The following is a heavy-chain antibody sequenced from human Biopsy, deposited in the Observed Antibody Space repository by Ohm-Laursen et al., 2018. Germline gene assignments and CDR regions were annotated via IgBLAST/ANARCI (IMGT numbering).Heavy chain of an antibody. CDR1: GDTLTDLS. D-gene: IGHD6-19*01. J-gene: IGHJ4*02. CDR3: ATGIRTGWYYFDS. CDR2: FAPEDGAT. V-gene: IGHV1-24*01. Sequence: SSVKVSCKVSGDTLTDLSMHWLRQAPGEGLEWLGGFAPEDGATFYAHKFQGRVTVTEDTSTDTAYMELNSLRSEDTAVYYCATGIRTGWYYFDSWGQGTLVTVSS.